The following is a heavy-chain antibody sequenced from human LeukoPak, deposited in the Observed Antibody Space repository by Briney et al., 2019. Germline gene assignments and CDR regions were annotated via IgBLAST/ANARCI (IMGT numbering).Heavy chain of an antibody. J-gene: IGHJ6*03. Sequence: ASVKVSCKASGYTFTGYYMHWVRQAPGQGLEWMGWINPNSGGTNYAQKFQGRVTMTRDTSISTAYMELSRLRSDDTALYYCARAFGYSSSWGYYYYYMDVWGKGTTVTISS. V-gene: IGHV1-2*02. CDR1: GYTFTGYY. CDR2: INPNSGGT. D-gene: IGHD6-13*01. CDR3: ARAFGYSSSWGYYYYYMDV.